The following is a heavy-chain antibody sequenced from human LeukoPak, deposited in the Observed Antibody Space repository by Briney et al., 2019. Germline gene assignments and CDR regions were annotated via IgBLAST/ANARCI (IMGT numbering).Heavy chain of an antibody. J-gene: IGHJ4*02. Sequence: GGSLRLSCAASGFTFSSYGLHWVRQAPGKGLEWAAVISYDGSNKHYADSVKGRFTVSRDNSKNTLYLQMNSLRAEDTAVYYCAKDLATVTLIDYWGQGTLVTVSS. CDR2: ISYDGSNK. D-gene: IGHD4-17*01. CDR1: GFTFSSYG. V-gene: IGHV3-30*18. CDR3: AKDLATVTLIDY.